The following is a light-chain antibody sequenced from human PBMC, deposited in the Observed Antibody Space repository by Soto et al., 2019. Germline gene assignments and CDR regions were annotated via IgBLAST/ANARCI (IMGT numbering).Light chain of an antibody. Sequence: QSVLTQPASLSGSPGQSITISCTGTSSDVGAYNSVSWYQQHPHKAPQVIIYKGTQRPSGVSNRFSGSTSGNAASLTISGLQADDEADYFCCSSAPESTYVFGSGTKV. CDR2: KGT. CDR3: CSSAPESTYV. V-gene: IGLV2-23*01. CDR1: SSDVGAYNS. J-gene: IGLJ1*01.